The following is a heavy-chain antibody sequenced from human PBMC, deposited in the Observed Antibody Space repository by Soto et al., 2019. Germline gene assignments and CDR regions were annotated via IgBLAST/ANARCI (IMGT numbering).Heavy chain of an antibody. Sequence: GGSLRLSCAASGFTFSSYSMNWVRQAPGKGLEWVSYISSSSSTIYYADSVKGRFTISRDNAKNSLYLQMNSLRAEDTAVYYCAREGDGYNDYWYFDLWGRGTLVTVSS. CDR1: GFTFSSYS. CDR2: ISSSSSTI. CDR3: AREGDGYNDYWYFDL. V-gene: IGHV3-48*01. J-gene: IGHJ2*01. D-gene: IGHD5-12*01.